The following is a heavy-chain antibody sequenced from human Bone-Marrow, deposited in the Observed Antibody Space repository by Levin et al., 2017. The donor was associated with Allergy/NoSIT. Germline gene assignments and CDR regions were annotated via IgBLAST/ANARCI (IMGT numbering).Heavy chain of an antibody. D-gene: IGHD4-11*01. J-gene: IGHJ3*02. CDR3: ARGATVTTYGAFDI. Sequence: LRLSCTVSGGSISSGGYYWSWIRQHPGKGLEWIGYIYYSGSTYYNPSLKSRVTISVDTSKNQFSLKLSSVTAADTAVYYCARGATVTTYGAFDIWGQGTMVTVSS. CDR2: IYYSGST. V-gene: IGHV4-31*03. CDR1: GGSISSGGYY.